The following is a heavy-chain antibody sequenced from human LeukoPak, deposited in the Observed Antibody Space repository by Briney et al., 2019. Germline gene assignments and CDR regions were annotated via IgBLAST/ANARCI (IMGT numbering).Heavy chain of an antibody. CDR2: MNPNSGNT. V-gene: IGHV1-8*01. Sequence: GTSVKVSCKASGYTSTSYDINRVRQATGQGLEWMGWMNPNSGNTGYAQKFQGRVTMTRNTSISTAYMELSSLRSEDTAVYYCARGPPHSGSYYFDYWGQGTLVTVSS. J-gene: IGHJ4*02. CDR1: GYTSTSYD. CDR3: ARGPPHSGSYYFDY. D-gene: IGHD1-26*01.